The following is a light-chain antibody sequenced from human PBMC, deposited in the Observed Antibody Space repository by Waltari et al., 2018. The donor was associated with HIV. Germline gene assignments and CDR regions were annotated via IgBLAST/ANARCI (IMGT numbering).Light chain of an antibody. V-gene: IGLV2-8*01. Sequence: QSALTQPPSASGSPGQSVTISCTGTRSDVGGYNYVSWYQQHPGKAPKLLIYEGTKRPSGVPDRFSGSRSGNTASLTVSGLQAEDEADYFCSSYAGSKNLVVFGGGTKLTVL. CDR2: EGT. J-gene: IGLJ2*01. CDR1: RSDVGGYNY. CDR3: SSYAGSKNLVV.